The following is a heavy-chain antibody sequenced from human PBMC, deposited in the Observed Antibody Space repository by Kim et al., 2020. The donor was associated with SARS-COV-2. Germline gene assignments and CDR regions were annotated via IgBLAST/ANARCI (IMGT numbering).Heavy chain of an antibody. CDR3: AKDFRDDYIFDY. CDR1: GFTFDNYT. V-gene: IGHV3-43*01. D-gene: IGHD4-4*01. J-gene: IGHJ4*02. Sequence: GGSLRLSCAASGFTFDNYTMHWVRQAPGKGPEWVSLITGTGGSTYYADSVKGRFTISRDNSKNSLYLQMNSLRTEDTALYYCAKDFRDDYIFDYWGPGTLVTVSS. CDR2: ITGTGGST.